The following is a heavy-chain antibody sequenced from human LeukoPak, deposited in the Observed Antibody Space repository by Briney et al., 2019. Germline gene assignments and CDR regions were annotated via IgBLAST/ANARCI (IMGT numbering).Heavy chain of an antibody. CDR2: IYYSGGT. CDR3: ARHALIVVVPAAPFDP. J-gene: IGHJ5*02. D-gene: IGHD2-2*01. CDR1: GGSISSSSYY. Sequence: SETLSLTCTVSGGSISSSSYYWGWIRQPPGKGLEWIGSIYYSGGTYYNPSLKSRVTISVDTSKNQFSLKLSSVPAADTAVYYCARHALIVVVPAAPFDPWGQGTLVTVSS. V-gene: IGHV4-39*01.